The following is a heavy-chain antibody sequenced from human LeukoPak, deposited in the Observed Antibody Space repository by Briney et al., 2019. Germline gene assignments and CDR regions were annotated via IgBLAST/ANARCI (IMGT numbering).Heavy chain of an antibody. CDR3: AKGQSIAAAGTLGWFDP. V-gene: IGHV3-23*01. CDR2: ISGSGGST. D-gene: IGHD6-13*01. J-gene: IGHJ5*02. Sequence: PGGSLRLSCAASGFTFSSYAMSWVRQAPGKGLEWVSAISGSGGSTYYADSVKGRFTISRDNSKNTLYLQMNSLGAEDTAVYYCAKGQSIAAAGTLGWFDPWGQGTLVTVSS. CDR1: GFTFSSYA.